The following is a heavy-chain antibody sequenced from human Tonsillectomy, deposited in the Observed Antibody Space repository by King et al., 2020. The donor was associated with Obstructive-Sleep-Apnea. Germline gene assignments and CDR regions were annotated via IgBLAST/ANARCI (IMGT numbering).Heavy chain of an antibody. J-gene: IGHJ4*02. CDR2: ISYDGNKE. CDR3: AKAWTVTTLQCACDY. CDR1: GFTFSSYG. D-gene: IGHD4-17*01. V-gene: IGHV3-30*18. Sequence: VQLVESGGGVVQPGRSLRLSCAASGFTFSSYGMHWVRQAPGKGLGWVAVISYDGNKEYYANSVKGGFTIARDNSKNTLNLQMNSLRPKDTAVYYCAKAWTVTTLQCACDYWGQGTLVPVSS.